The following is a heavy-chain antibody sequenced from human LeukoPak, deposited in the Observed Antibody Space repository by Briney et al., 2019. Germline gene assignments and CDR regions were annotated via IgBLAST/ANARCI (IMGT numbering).Heavy chain of an antibody. J-gene: IGHJ3*02. CDR2: IYHSGTT. V-gene: IGHV4-38-2*02. CDR1: GYSISSGYF. Sequence: SETLSLTCTVSGYSISSGYFWGWIRQPPGKGLEWIGSIYHSGTTYYNPSLKSRVTISVDTSKNQLSLRLSSVTAADTAVYYCARDLYSSRTNDAFVIWGQGTMLTISS. CDR3: ARDLYSSRTNDAFVI. D-gene: IGHD6-13*01.